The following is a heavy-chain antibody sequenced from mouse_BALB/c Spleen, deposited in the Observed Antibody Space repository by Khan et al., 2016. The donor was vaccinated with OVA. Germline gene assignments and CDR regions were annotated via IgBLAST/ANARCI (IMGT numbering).Heavy chain of an antibody. V-gene: IGHV14-3*02. Sequence: EVQLQQSGAELVKPGASVKLSCTASGFNIKDTHMHWVKQRPEQGLEWIGRIDPANDNSKYDPRFQGKATITADTSSNTAYLHLSSLTSEDTAAYYCATGGNWDDIDYWGQGTTLTVSS. J-gene: IGHJ2*01. CDR3: ATGGNWDDIDY. CDR2: IDPANDNS. D-gene: IGHD4-1*01. CDR1: GFNIKDTH.